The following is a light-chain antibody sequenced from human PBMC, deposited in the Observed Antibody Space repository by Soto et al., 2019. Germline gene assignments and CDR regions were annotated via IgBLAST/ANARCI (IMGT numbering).Light chain of an antibody. CDR1: SSDVGGYNY. CDR3: SSYTSSSTPHVV. J-gene: IGLJ2*01. CDR2: DVS. V-gene: IGLV2-14*01. Sequence: QSALTQPASVSGSPGQSITISCTGTSSDVGGYNYVSWYQQHPGKAPKLMIYDVSNRPSGVSNRFSGSNSGNTASLTISGLQAEDGGDYYCSSYTSSSTPHVVFGGGTKLTVL.